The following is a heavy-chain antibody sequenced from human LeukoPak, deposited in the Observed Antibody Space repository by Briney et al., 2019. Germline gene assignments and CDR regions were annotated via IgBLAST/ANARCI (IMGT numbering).Heavy chain of an antibody. Sequence: ASVKVSCKASGYTFTGYYMHWVRQAPGQGLEGMGWINPNSGGTNYAQKLQGRVTMTTDTSTSTAYMELRSLRSDDTAVYYCARDLLLWFGELKPGAFDIWGQGTMVTVSS. CDR3: ARDLLLWFGELKPGAFDI. D-gene: IGHD3-10*01. J-gene: IGHJ3*02. V-gene: IGHV1-2*02. CDR1: GYTFTGYY. CDR2: INPNSGGT.